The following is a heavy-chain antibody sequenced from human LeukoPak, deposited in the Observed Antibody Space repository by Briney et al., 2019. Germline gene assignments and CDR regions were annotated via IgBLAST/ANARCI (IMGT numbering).Heavy chain of an antibody. CDR1: GYTFTTYD. V-gene: IGHV1-8*01. Sequence: ASVKVSCKASGYTFTTYDIIWVQQATGQGLEWMGWMNPNSGNTDYAQKFQGRVTMTRNTSITTAFMELNNLRSEDTAVYYCARGPPEHPQGYWGQGTLVTVSS. J-gene: IGHJ4*02. CDR2: MNPNSGNT. D-gene: IGHD1-14*01. CDR3: ARGPPEHPQGY.